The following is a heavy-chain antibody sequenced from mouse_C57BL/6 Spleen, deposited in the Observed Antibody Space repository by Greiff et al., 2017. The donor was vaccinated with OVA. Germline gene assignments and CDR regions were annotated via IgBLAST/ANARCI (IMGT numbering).Heavy chain of an antibody. CDR2: IDPEDGDT. V-gene: IGHV14-2*01. CDR1: GFNIKDYY. Sequence: VQLQQSGAELVKPGASVKLSCTASGFNIKDYYMHWVKQRTEQGLEWIGRIDPEDGDTNYAPKFQGKATITADTSSNTAYLQLSSLTSEDTAVYYCARGGPADYFDYWGQGTTLTVSS. CDR3: ARGGPADYFDY. D-gene: IGHD3-3*01. J-gene: IGHJ2*01.